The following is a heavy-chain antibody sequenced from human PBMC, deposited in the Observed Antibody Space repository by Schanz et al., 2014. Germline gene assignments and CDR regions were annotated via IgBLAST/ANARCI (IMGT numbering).Heavy chain of an antibody. V-gene: IGHV1-2*06. CDR3: ARENTAVAGMPRVMDV. D-gene: IGHD6-19*01. CDR2: VSPYSGDT. CDR1: GGTFSNHG. Sequence: QLQLVQSGPEVAEPGSSVKVSCKTSGGTFSNHGITWVRQAPGQGFEWMGRVSPYSGDTNYAQMFQGRVTMTTDTSISTAYMELSRLTSDDTAVFFCARENTAVAGMPRVMDVWGQGTTVTVTS. J-gene: IGHJ6*02.